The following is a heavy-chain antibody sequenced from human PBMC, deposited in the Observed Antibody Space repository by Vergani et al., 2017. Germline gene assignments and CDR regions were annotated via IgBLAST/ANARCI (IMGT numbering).Heavy chain of an antibody. CDR1: GFTFSSYS. CDR3: ARGYDSSGYWYYYYYGMDV. D-gene: IGHD3-22*01. CDR2: FSSSSSTI. J-gene: IGHJ6*02. V-gene: IGHV3-48*01. Sequence: EVQLVESGGGLVQPGGSLRLSCAASGFTFSSYSMNWVRQAPGKGLEWVSYFSSSSSTIYYADSVKGRFTISRDNAKNSLYLQMNSLRAEDTAVYYCARGYDSSGYWYYYYYGMDVWGQXP.